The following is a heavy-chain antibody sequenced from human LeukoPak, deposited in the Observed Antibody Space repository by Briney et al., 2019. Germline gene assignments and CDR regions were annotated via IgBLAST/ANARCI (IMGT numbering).Heavy chain of an antibody. CDR2: IYYSGST. J-gene: IGHJ5*02. CDR3: ARDRTSFLFDP. D-gene: IGHD3-16*02. CDR1: GGSVSSGSYY. V-gene: IGHV4-61*01. Sequence: KPSETLSFTCTVSGGSVSSGSYYWSWIRQPPGKGLEWIGYIYYSGSTNYNPSLKSRVTISVDTSKNQFSLKLSSVTAADTAVYYCARDRTSFLFDPWGQGTLVTVSS.